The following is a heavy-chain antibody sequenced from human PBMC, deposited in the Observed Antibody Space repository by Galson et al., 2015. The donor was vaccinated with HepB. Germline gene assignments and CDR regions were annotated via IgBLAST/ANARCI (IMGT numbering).Heavy chain of an antibody. CDR2: ISWNSGSI. J-gene: IGHJ4*02. D-gene: IGHD6-19*01. Sequence: SLRLSCAASGFTFDDYAMHWVRQAPGKGLEWVSGISWNSGSIGYADSVKGRFTISRDNAKNSLYLQMNSLRAEDTALYYCAKDIQGIVVAGGYFDYWGQGTLVTVSS. CDR1: GFTFDDYA. V-gene: IGHV3-9*01. CDR3: AKDIQGIVVAGGYFDY.